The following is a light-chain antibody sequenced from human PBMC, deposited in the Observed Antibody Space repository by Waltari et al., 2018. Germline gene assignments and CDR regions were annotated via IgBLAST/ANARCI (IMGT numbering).Light chain of an antibody. Sequence: DTVLMQSPGTLSLSTGESVSHSCRDSQTLNKNYLAWYQQNPGQAPGLLIHGTSKRATGVAERFSGSGSGTDFTLTISRLEAEDSAVYYCQHYDISPYLFGRGTKLEIK. CDR3: QHYDISPYL. J-gene: IGKJ2*01. V-gene: IGKV3-20*01. CDR1: QTLNKNY. CDR2: GTS.